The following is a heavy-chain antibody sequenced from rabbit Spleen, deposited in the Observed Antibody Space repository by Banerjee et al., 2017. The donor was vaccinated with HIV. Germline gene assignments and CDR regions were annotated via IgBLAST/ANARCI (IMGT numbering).Heavy chain of an antibody. D-gene: IGHD2-1*01. V-gene: IGHV1S45*01. CDR3: ARGSATMTMVITGFYFNL. CDR2: IYSGSSGST. J-gene: IGHJ4*01. Sequence: QEQLVEYGGDLVQPGASLTLTCTASRFSFSNNIYMSWVRQAPGKGLEWIGCIYSGSSGSTYYASWVNGRFTISKTSSTTVTLQMTSLTAADTATYFCARGSATMTMVITGFYFNLWGQGTLVTVS. CDR1: RFSFSNNIY.